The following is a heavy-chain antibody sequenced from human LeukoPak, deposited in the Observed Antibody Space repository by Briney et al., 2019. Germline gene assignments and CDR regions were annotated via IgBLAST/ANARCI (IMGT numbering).Heavy chain of an antibody. CDR3: ARGSFSADAPLVLDYFHH. D-gene: IGHD5-18*01. J-gene: IGHJ1*01. Sequence: ASLKVSCKASGSTFTGYYIHWVRQAPGQGLEWMGWINPNSGGTNYAQKFQGRVTMTRDTSISTAYMELSRLKSDDTAVYYCARGSFSADAPLVLDYFHHWGQGTLVTVSS. V-gene: IGHV1-2*02. CDR1: GSTFTGYY. CDR2: INPNSGGT.